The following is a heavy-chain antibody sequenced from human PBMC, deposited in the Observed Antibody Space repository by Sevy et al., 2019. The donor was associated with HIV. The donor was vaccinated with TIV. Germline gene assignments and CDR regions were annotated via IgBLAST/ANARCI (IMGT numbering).Heavy chain of an antibody. Sequence: SETLSLTCTVSGGSISSSSYYWGWIRQPPGKGLEWIGSIYYSGSTYYNPSLKSRVTISVDTSKNQFSLKLSSVTAAETAAYYCSRHKDPTVTMSIYYFDYWGQGTLVTVSS. CDR1: GGSISSSSYY. CDR3: SRHKDPTVTMSIYYFDY. CDR2: IYYSGST. J-gene: IGHJ4*02. V-gene: IGHV4-39*01. D-gene: IGHD4-17*01.